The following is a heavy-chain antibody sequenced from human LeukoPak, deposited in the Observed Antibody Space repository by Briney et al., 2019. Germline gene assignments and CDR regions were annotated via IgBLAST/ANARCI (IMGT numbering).Heavy chain of an antibody. J-gene: IGHJ4*02. CDR1: GGSISRGGYY. CDR2: IYYSGST. D-gene: IGHD2-15*01. V-gene: IGHV4-31*03. Sequence: SETLSLTCSVSGGSISRGGYYWSWIRQHPGKVLEWIGYIYYSGSTYYNPSLKSRVPISLDTSKNQFSLTLTSVPDADTAVYYCAREALGYCSGGNCYRFDKWGQGTLVAVSS. CDR3: AREALGYCSGGNCYRFDK.